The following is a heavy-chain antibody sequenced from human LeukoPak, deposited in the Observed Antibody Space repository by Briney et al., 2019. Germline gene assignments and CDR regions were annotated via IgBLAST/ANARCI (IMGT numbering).Heavy chain of an antibody. J-gene: IGHJ4*02. CDR3: ARGYGLGSYYKFFDF. Sequence: SETLSLTCTVSGGSISTFYWSWIRQPPGKGLEWIAYIYYSGSTNYNPSLKSRVTISLDTSKNQFSLKLSSVTAADTAVYYCARGYGLGSYYKFFDFWGQGTLVTVSS. V-gene: IGHV4-59*01. D-gene: IGHD3-10*01. CDR2: IYYSGST. CDR1: GGSISTFY.